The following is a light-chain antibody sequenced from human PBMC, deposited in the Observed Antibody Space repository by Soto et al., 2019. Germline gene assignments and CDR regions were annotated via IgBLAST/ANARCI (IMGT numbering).Light chain of an antibody. V-gene: IGKV3-15*01. CDR3: QQYNNWSPRYT. CDR2: GAS. Sequence: EILMTQSPATLSVSPGDRATLSCRASQSVSSNLAWYQQKRGQAPRLLIYGASTRSTGIPDRFSGSGSGTEFYITISSLQSEDFAVYYCQQYNNWSPRYTFGQGTKLEIK. CDR1: QSVSSN. J-gene: IGKJ2*01.